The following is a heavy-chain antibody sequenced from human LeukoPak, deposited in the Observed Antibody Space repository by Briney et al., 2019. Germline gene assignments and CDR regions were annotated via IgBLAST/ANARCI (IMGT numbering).Heavy chain of an antibody. CDR3: ARIVGATHYSDY. J-gene: IGHJ4*02. CDR1: GASISSSTDY. Sequence: SETLSLTCTVSGASISSSTDYWSWIRQPPGKGLEWIGEINHSGSTNYNPSLKSRVTISVDTSKNQFSLKLSSVTAADTAVYYCARIVGATHYSDYWGQGTLVTVSS. CDR2: INHSGST. D-gene: IGHD1-26*01. V-gene: IGHV4-39*07.